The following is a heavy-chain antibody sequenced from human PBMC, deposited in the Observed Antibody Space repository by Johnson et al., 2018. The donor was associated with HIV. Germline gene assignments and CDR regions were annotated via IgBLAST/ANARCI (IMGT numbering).Heavy chain of an antibody. CDR1: GFTFDDYA. D-gene: IGHD1-1*01. CDR3: ARGGIIHDAFDI. V-gene: IGHV3-9*01. Sequence: EVQLVESGGGLVQPGRSLRLSCAASGFTFDDYAMHWVRQAPGKGLEWVSGISWNSGSIGYADSVKGRFTISRDNAKNSLYLQMNSLRAEDTAVYYCARGGIIHDAFDIWGQGTMVTVSS. CDR2: ISWNSGSI. J-gene: IGHJ3*02.